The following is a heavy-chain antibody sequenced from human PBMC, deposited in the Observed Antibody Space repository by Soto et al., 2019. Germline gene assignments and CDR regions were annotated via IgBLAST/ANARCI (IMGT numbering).Heavy chain of an antibody. CDR3: ARKYSDFWSGRTYYYYYGMDV. V-gene: IGHV4-34*01. Sequence: SETLSLTGAVYGGSFSGYYWSWIRQPPGKGLEWIGEINHSGSTNYNPSLKSRVTISVDTSKNQFSLKLSSVTAADTAVYYCARKYSDFWSGRTYYYYYGMDVWGQGTTVTVSS. CDR2: INHSGST. CDR1: GGSFSGYY. J-gene: IGHJ6*02. D-gene: IGHD3-3*01.